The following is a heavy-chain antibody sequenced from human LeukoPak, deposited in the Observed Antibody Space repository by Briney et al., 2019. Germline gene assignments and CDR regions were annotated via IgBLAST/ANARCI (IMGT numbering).Heavy chain of an antibody. D-gene: IGHD2-21*01. Sequence: KSSETLSLTCTVSGGSISSYYWSWIRQPPGKGLEWIGYIYYSGSTNYNPSLKSRVTISVDTSKNQFSLKLSSVTAADTAVYYCASAVVPSIYYFDFWGQGTLVTVSS. CDR2: IYYSGST. V-gene: IGHV4-59*08. CDR1: GGSISSYY. J-gene: IGHJ4*02. CDR3: ASAVVPSIYYFDF.